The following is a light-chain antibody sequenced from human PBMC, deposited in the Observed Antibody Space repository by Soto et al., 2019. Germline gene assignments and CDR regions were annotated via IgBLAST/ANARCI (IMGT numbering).Light chain of an antibody. Sequence: MTQSPATLSVSPGETATLSCRASEGIPIHVAWYQQKPGQPPRLLIYGASTRATGVPAGFSGSGSGTYFTLAISGLQSEDSAVYFCHSYTKWHHTCGQGTNLEIK. V-gene: IGKV3-15*01. J-gene: IGKJ2*01. CDR2: GAS. CDR1: EGIPIH. CDR3: HSYTKWHHT.